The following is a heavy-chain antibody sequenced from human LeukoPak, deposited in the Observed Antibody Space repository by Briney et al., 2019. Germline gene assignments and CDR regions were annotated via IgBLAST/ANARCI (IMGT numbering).Heavy chain of an antibody. V-gene: IGHV1-18*01. CDR2: ISAYNGNT. CDR3: ARPYYYDSSGYYLPRY. J-gene: IGHJ4*02. Sequence: ASVRVSCKASGYTFTSYGISWVRQAPGQGLEWMGWISAYNGNTNYAQKLQGRVTMTTDTSTSTAYMELRSLRSDDTAVYYCARPYYYDSSGYYLPRYWGQGTLVTVSS. D-gene: IGHD3-22*01. CDR1: GYTFTSYG.